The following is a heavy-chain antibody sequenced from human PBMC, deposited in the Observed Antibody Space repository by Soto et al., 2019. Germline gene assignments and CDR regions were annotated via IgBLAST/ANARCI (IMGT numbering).Heavy chain of an antibody. CDR3: ARATSVDAY. D-gene: IGHD5-12*01. J-gene: IGHJ4*02. Sequence: EVQLVESGGDLVQPGGSLRLSCAASGFAFSGYWMSWVRQAPGKGLEGVANIKQDGSEKYYVDSVKGRFTISRDNATNSLDLQMNSLRAEDTAVYYCARATSVDAYWGQGTLVTVSS. CDR1: GFAFSGYW. V-gene: IGHV3-7*01. CDR2: IKQDGSEK.